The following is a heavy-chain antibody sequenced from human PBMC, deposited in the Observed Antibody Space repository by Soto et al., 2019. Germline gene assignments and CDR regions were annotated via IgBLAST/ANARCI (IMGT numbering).Heavy chain of an antibody. CDR3: AKVRSATVTTKAAYPNYYGMDV. J-gene: IGHJ6*02. V-gene: IGHV3-23*01. CDR1: GFTFSSYA. D-gene: IGHD4-17*01. Sequence: GGSLRLSCAASGFTFSSYAMSWFRQAPGKGLEWVSAISGSGGSTYYADSVKGRFTISRDNSKNTLYLQMNSLRAEDTAVYYCAKVRSATVTTKAAYPNYYGMDVWGQGTTVTVSS. CDR2: ISGSGGST.